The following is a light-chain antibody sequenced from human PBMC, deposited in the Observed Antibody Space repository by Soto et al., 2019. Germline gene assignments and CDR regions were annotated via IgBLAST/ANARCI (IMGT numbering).Light chain of an antibody. CDR2: GAS. CDR3: QQYGSSTYT. J-gene: IGKJ2*01. Sequence: EIVLTQPPGTLSLSPGERATLSSRASQSVSSSYLAWYQQKPGQAPRLLIYGASSRPTGIPDRCRGSECGIDFTFTISRLALEDFAVYLCQQYGSSTYTLGLGTKLSIE. V-gene: IGKV3-20*01. CDR1: QSVSSSY.